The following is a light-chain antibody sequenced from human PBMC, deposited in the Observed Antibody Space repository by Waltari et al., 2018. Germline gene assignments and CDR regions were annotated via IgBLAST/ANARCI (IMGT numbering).Light chain of an antibody. J-gene: IGLJ2*01. V-gene: IGLV2-14*03. CDR1: SSDVGGHDY. CDR3: SSYSTSSSLIL. CDR2: DVN. Sequence: QSALSQPASVSGSPGQSITISCTGASSDVGGHDYVSWYQQHPGKALKLIMRDVNNRPSWVSNRFAGSKSGNTASLTISGLQAEDEADYYCSSYSTSSSLILFGEGTKVTVL.